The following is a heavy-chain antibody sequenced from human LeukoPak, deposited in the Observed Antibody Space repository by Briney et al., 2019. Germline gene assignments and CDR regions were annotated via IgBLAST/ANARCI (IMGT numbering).Heavy chain of an antibody. V-gene: IGHV1-18*01. J-gene: IGHJ5*02. CDR1: GYTFTSYG. Sequence: PGASVTVSCKASGYTFTSYGISWVRQAPGQGLEWMGWISAYNGNTNYAQTLQGRVTMTTDTSTSTAYMELRSLRSDDTAVYYCARDIPARITMVRGVIIALNWFDPWGQGTLVTVSS. CDR2: ISAYNGNT. D-gene: IGHD3-10*01. CDR3: ARDIPARITMVRGVIIALNWFDP.